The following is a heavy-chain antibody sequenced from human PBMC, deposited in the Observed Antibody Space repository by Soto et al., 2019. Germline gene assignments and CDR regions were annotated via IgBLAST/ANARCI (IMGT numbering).Heavy chain of an antibody. CDR1: GFTFSSYG. CDR2: ISYDGSNK. J-gene: IGHJ4*02. D-gene: IGHD1-26*01. Sequence: QVQLVESGGGVVQPGRSLRLSCAASGFTFSSYGMHWVRQAPGKGLEWVAVISYDGSNKYYADSVKGRFTISRDNSKNTLYLQMNSLRAEDTAVYYCARGRIPGGYWGQGTLVTVSS. V-gene: IGHV3-30*03. CDR3: ARGRIPGGY.